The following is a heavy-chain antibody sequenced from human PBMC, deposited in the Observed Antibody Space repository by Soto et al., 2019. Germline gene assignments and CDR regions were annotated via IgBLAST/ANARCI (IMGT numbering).Heavy chain of an antibody. CDR2: ISSSGSTI. J-gene: IGHJ4*02. V-gene: IGHV3-48*03. D-gene: IGHD3-22*01. CDR1: GFTFSSYE. Sequence: EVQLVESGGGLVQPGGSLRLSCAASGFTFSSYEMNWVRQAPGQGLEWVSYISSSGSTIYYADSVKGRFTISRDNAKNSLYLQMNSLRAEDTAVYYCARAYYDSSGFDYWGQGTLVTVSS. CDR3: ARAYYDSSGFDY.